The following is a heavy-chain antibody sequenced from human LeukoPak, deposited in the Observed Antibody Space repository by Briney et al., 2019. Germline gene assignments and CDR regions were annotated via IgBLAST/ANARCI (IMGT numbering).Heavy chain of an antibody. V-gene: IGHV3-23*01. J-gene: IGHJ4*02. CDR2: ISDSGSIT. Sequence: GGSLRLSCAASGFTFSTYAMSWVRQAPGKGLEWVSAISDSGSITYYADSVKGRFTISRDDSKSTLYLQMNSLRVDDTAVYYCARSAGTAPRYWGQGTLVTVSS. CDR1: GFTFSTYA. D-gene: IGHD1/OR15-1a*01. CDR3: ARSAGTAPRY.